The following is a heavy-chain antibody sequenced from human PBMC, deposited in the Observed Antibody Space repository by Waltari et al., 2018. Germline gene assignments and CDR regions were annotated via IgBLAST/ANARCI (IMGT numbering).Heavy chain of an antibody. CDR3: TKEKRGSNWSVFDY. CDR1: GFTFDDFS. J-gene: IGHJ4*02. V-gene: IGHV3-43*01. CDR2: IGSDGYRT. Sequence: EVQLVESGGLVVQPGGSLRLSCAASGFTFDDFSIHWVRQAPGKGLEGVGLIGSDGYRTYYADSVKGRFTISRDNRKKSLYLQLNSVTTEDTALYYCTKEKRGSNWSVFDYWGLGTLVTVSS. D-gene: IGHD6-13*01.